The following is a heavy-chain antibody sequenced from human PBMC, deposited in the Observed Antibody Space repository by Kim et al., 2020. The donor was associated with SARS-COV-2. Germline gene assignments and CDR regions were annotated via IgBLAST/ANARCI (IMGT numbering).Heavy chain of an antibody. CDR3: ARDSLSGVYYYDSYPDY. CDR1: GFTFSSYG. V-gene: IGHV3-33*05. CDR2: ISYDGSNK. D-gene: IGHD3-10*01. J-gene: IGHJ4*02. Sequence: GGSLRLSCAASGFTFSSYGMHWVRQAPGKGLEWVAVISYDGSNKYYADSVKGRFTISRDNSKNTLYLQMNSLRAEDTAVYYCARDSLSGVYYYDSYPDYWGQGTLVTVSS.